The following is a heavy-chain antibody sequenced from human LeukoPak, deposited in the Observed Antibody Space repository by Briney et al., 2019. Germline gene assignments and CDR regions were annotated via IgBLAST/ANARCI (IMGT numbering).Heavy chain of an antibody. J-gene: IGHJ4*02. CDR3: VKDLEMATITGFDY. CDR1: GFTFSSYA. Sequence: GGSLRLSCSASGFTFSSYAMHWVRQAPGKGLEYVSAISSNGGSTYYADSVKGRFTISRDKSKNTLYLQMSSLRAEDTAVYYCVKDLEMATITGFDYWGQGALVTVSS. CDR2: ISSNGGST. V-gene: IGHV3-64D*06. D-gene: IGHD5-24*01.